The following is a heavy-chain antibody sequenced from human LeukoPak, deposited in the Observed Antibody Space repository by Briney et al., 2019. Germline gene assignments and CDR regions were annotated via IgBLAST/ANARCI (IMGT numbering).Heavy chain of an antibody. V-gene: IGHV3-53*01. CDR3: AATLEWSPLYYYYIDV. CDR2: IYSGGST. D-gene: IGHD3-3*01. J-gene: IGHJ6*03. CDR1: GFTVSSNY. Sequence: PGGSLRLSCAASGFTVSSNYMSWVRQAPGKGLEWVSVIYSGGSTYYADSVKGRFTISRDNSKNTLYLQMNSLRAEDTAVYYCAATLEWSPLYYYYIDVWGKGTTVTVSS.